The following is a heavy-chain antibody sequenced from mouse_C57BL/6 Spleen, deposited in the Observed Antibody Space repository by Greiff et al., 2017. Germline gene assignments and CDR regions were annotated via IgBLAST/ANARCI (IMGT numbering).Heavy chain of an antibody. CDR2: IWSGGST. D-gene: IGHD1-1*01. Sequence: VQLQQSGPGLVQPSQSLSITCTVSGFSLTSYGVHWVRQSPGKGLEWLGVIWSGGSTDYNAAFISRLSISKDNSKSQVFFKMNSLQADDTAIYYCAREGDYYGSSYWYFDVWGTGTTVTVSS. CDR1: GFSLTSYG. CDR3: AREGDYYGSSYWYFDV. J-gene: IGHJ1*03. V-gene: IGHV2-2*01.